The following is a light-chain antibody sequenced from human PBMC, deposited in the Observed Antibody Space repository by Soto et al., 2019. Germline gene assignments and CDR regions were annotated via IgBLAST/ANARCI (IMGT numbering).Light chain of an antibody. CDR1: SSDVGSYDL. J-gene: IGLJ7*01. CDR2: EVS. V-gene: IGLV2-23*02. Sequence: QSVLTQPASVSGSPGQSITISCTGTSSDVGSYDLVSLYQQYPGKAPKLMIYEVSQRPSGVSNRFSGSKSGNTASLTISGLLAEDEADYYCCSYAGSNTAVFGGGTQLTVL. CDR3: CSYAGSNTAV.